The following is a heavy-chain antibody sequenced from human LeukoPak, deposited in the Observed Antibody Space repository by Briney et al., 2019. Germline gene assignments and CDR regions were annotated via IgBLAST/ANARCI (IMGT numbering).Heavy chain of an antibody. V-gene: IGHV3-30-3*01. CDR2: ISYDGSNK. J-gene: IGHJ4*02. D-gene: IGHD6-19*01. CDR3: ARDSDSSGWYEGMEY. Sequence: GGSLRLSCAASGFTFSSYAMHWVHQAPGKGLEWVAVISYDGSNKYHTDSVKGRFTISRDNSKNTLYLQMNSLRAEDRAVYYCARDSDSSGWYEGMEYWGQGTLVTVSS. CDR1: GFTFSSYA.